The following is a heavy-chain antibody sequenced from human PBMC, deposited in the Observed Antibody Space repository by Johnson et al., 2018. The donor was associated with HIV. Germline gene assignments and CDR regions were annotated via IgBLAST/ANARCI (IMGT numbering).Heavy chain of an antibody. Sequence: QVQLVESGGGLVKPGGSLRLSCAASGFTFSDYYMNWIRQAPGKGLEWVAVISSDESNKYYADSMKGRFTISRDNSKSTLFLQMNSLRAEDTAAYYCAKADDILTGYYKGFDAFDVWGQGTMVSVS. CDR2: ISSDESNK. V-gene: IGHV3-30*18. J-gene: IGHJ3*01. CDR1: GFTFSDYY. CDR3: AKADDILTGYYKGFDAFDV. D-gene: IGHD3-9*01.